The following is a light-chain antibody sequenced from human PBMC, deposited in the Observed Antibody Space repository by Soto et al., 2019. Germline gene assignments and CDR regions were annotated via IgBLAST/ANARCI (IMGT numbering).Light chain of an antibody. Sequence: QSVLTQPPSVSAAPGQRVTISCSGISSNVGSNYVSWYQHSPGTAPKLLIYGNNERPSGIRDRFSGSKSGTSATLGIAGLQTGDEADYYCGTWDNNLRAWVFGGGTQLTVL. CDR3: GTWDNNLRAWV. V-gene: IGLV1-51*02. J-gene: IGLJ3*02. CDR2: GNN. CDR1: SSNVGSNY.